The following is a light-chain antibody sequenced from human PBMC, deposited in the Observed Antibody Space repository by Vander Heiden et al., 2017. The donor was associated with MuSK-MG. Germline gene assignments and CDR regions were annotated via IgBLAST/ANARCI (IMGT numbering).Light chain of an antibody. CDR2: GAS. CDR3: QQDNNWPPWT. Sequence: EIVMTQSPAILSVFTGERATLSCRASQSIGNNLAWYQQRPGQAPRLLIYGASTRASGIPVKFSGSGSGTEFSLTISSLRSEDFAVYYCQQDNNWPPWTFGQGTRVEMK. J-gene: IGKJ1*01. CDR1: QSIGNN. V-gene: IGKV3-15*01.